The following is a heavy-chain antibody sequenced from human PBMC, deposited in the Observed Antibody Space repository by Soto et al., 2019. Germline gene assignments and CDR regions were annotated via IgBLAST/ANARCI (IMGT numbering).Heavy chain of an antibody. V-gene: IGHV4-4*02. CDR2: IYHSGST. D-gene: IGHD3-3*01. CDR1: SGSISSSNW. CDR3: ARANYLESASRSPQGIDY. Sequence: SETLSLTCAVSSGSISSSNWWSWVRQPPGKGLEWIGEIYHSGSTNYNPSLKSRVTISVDKSKNQFSLKLSSVTAADTAVYYCARANYLESASRSPQGIDYWGQGTLVTVSS. J-gene: IGHJ4*02.